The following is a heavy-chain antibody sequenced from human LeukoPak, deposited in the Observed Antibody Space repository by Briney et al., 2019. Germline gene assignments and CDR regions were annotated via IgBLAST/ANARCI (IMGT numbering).Heavy chain of an antibody. CDR3: AKVVRGVIRGFDY. D-gene: IGHD3-10*02. CDR2: ISGSGGST. CDR1: GFTFSSYA. V-gene: IGHV3-23*01. J-gene: IGHJ4*02. Sequence: GGSLRLSCAASGFTFSSYAMSWVRQAPGKGLEGVSAISGSGGSTSYADSVKGRFTISRDNSKNTLYLQMNSLRAEDTAVYYCAKVVRGVIRGFDYWGQGTLVTVSS.